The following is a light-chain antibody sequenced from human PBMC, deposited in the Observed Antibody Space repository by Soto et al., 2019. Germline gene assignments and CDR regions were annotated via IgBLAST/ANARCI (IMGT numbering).Light chain of an antibody. V-gene: IGLV1-44*01. Sequence: QSALTQPPSASGTPGQVVTISCSGSSSNIGSNTVNWYQHLPGTAPKLPIYTDSLRPSGVPGRFTAFKSGTSASLAISGLQSEDEADYYCVAWDDSLNGPLFGGGTKVT. CDR3: VAWDDSLNGPL. CDR2: TDS. CDR1: SSNIGSNT. J-gene: IGLJ2*01.